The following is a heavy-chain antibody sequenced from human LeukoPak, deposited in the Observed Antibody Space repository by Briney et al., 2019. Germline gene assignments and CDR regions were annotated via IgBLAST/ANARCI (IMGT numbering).Heavy chain of an antibody. J-gene: IGHJ3*02. CDR2: ISYDGSNK. CDR1: GFSFSSYG. D-gene: IGHD3-22*01. CDR3: ARMSPTITMIVVVIYDAFDI. V-gene: IGHV3-30*03. Sequence: GGSLRLSCAASGFSFSSYGMHWVRQAPGKGLEWVAVISYDGSNKYYADSVKGRFTISRDNSKNTLYLQMNSLRAEDTAVYYCARMSPTITMIVVVIYDAFDIWGQGTMVTVSS.